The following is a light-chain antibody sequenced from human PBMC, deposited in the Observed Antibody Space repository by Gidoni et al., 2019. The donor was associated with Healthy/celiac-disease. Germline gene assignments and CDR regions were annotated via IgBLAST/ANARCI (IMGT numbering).Light chain of an antibody. V-gene: IGKV1-9*01. CDR1: QGISSY. CDR3: QQLNSYSPIT. J-gene: IGKJ5*01. Sequence: DIQLTQSPSFLSASVGDRVTITCRASQGISSYLAWYQQKPGKAPKLLIYAASTLQSGVPSRFSGSGSGTEFTLTISSLQPEDFATYYCQQLNSYSPITFXXXTRLEIK. CDR2: AAS.